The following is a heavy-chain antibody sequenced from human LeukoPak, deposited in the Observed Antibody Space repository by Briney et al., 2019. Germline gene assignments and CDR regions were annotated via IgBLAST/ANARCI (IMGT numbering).Heavy chain of an antibody. V-gene: IGHV3-21*01. CDR2: ISSSNSYI. CDR1: GFTFSSHS. D-gene: IGHD3-10*01. CDR3: VRDRSKWFGELFRYYYGMDV. J-gene: IGHJ6*02. Sequence: GGSLRLSCAASGFTFSSHSMNWVRQAPGKGLEWVSSISSSNSYIYYADSVKGRFTISRDNAKNSLYLQMNSLSAEDTAVYYCVRDRSKWFGELFRYYYGMDVWGQGTTVTVSS.